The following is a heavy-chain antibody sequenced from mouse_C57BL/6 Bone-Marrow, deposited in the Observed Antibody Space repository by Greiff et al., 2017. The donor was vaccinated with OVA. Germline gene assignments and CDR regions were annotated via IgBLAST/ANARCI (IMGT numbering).Heavy chain of an antibody. CDR3: ARPPLGKFDY. Sequence: VHLVESGAELARPGASVKLSCKASGYTFTSYGISWVKQRTGQGLEWIGEIYPRSGNTYYNEKFKGKATLTADKSSSTAYMELRSLTSEDSAVYFCARPPLGKFDYWGQGTTLTVSS. V-gene: IGHV1-81*01. J-gene: IGHJ2*01. D-gene: IGHD4-1*01. CDR1: GYTFTSYG. CDR2: IYPRSGNT.